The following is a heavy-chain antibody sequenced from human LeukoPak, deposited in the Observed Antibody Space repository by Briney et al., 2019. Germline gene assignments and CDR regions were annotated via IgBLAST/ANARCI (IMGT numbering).Heavy chain of an antibody. CDR3: ARGSFSYSSGPGPSYYYYHYMDV. V-gene: IGHV4-61*02. D-gene: IGHD6-19*01. J-gene: IGHJ6*03. CDR1: GGSISSGAYY. CDR2: IYTSGNT. Sequence: SETLSLTCTVSGGSISSGAYYWSWLRQPAGTGLEWIGRIYTSGNTNYNPSLKSRATISVDTSKNQFSLELSSVTAADTAVYYCARGSFSYSSGPGPSYYYYHYMDVWGKGTTVTISS.